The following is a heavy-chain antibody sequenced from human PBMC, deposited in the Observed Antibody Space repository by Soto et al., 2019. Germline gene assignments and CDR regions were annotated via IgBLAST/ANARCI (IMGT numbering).Heavy chain of an antibody. J-gene: IGHJ4*02. Sequence: ASVKVSCKASGYTFTSYYMHWVRQAPGQGLEWKGIINPSGGSTSYAQKFQGRVTMTRDTSTSTVYMELSSLRSEDTAVYYCAREARSLTTAYYYDSSGYYGELDYWGQGTLVTSPQ. D-gene: IGHD3-22*01. CDR1: GYTFTSYY. V-gene: IGHV1-46*01. CDR2: INPSGGST. CDR3: AREARSLTTAYYYDSSGYYGELDY.